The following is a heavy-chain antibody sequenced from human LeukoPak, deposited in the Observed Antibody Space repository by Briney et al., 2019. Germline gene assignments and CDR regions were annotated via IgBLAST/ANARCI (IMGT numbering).Heavy chain of an antibody. CDR3: ARDKVQSIAVAGPGDY. J-gene: IGHJ4*02. CDR1: GLTFSSYS. D-gene: IGHD6-19*01. CDR2: ISSSSSYL. Sequence: GGSLRLSCAASGLTFSSYSMNWVRQAPGKGLEWVSSISSSSSYLYYADSVKGRFTISRDNAKNSLYLQMNSLRAEDTAVYYCARDKVQSIAVAGPGDYWGQGTLVTVSS. V-gene: IGHV3-21*01.